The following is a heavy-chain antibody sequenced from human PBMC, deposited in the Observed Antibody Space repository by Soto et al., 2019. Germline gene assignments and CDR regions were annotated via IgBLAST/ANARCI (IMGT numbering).Heavy chain of an antibody. D-gene: IGHD1-1*01. J-gene: IGHJ6*02. CDR2: IIPIFGTA. V-gene: IGHV1-69*12. Sequence: QVQLVQSGAEVKKPGSSVKVSCKASGGTFSSYAISWVRQAPGQGLEWRGGIIPIFGTANYAQKFQGRVTITADESTSTAHMELSTLRSEDTAVYYCASGWNDAGDYCYYSMDVWGQGTTVTVSS. CDR3: ASGWNDAGDYCYYSMDV. CDR1: GGTFSSYA.